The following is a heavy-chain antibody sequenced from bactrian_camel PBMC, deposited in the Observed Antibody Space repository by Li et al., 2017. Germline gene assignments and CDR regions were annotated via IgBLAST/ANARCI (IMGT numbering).Heavy chain of an antibody. J-gene: IGHJ4*01. CDR1: GFSFSTYA. Sequence: VQLVESGGGLVPIGGSLRLSCAASGFSFSTYAMVWVRQAPGKGLEWVSHINSRGDNTYYADSVKGRFTVSRDNANNTVNLMMNSLKPEDTAMYYCAANFGPYCSGPYLARRANFLGQGTQVTVS. D-gene: IGHD2*01. V-gene: IGHV3S35*01. CDR2: INSRGDNT.